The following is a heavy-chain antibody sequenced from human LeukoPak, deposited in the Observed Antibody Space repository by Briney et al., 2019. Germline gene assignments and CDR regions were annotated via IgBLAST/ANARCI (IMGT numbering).Heavy chain of an antibody. CDR3: ARDRRNYNHYWYFDL. CDR2: IYYSGST. J-gene: IGHJ2*01. Sequence: SETLSLTCTVSGGSISSSSYYWGWIRQPPGKGLEWIGYIYYSGSTNYNPSLKSRVTISVDTSKNQFSLKLSSVTAADTAVYYCARDRRNYNHYWYFDLWGRGTLVTVSS. D-gene: IGHD4-11*01. V-gene: IGHV4-61*01. CDR1: GGSISSSSYY.